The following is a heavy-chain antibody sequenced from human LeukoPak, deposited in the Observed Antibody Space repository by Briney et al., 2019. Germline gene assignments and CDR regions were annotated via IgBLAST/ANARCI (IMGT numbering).Heavy chain of an antibody. D-gene: IGHD4-23*01. J-gene: IGHJ4*02. V-gene: IGHV3-74*03. CDR1: GFTISSYW. Sequence: GGSLRLSCGATGFTISSYWMHWVRQAPGKGLVWVSRINGDGSSTTYADSVKGRFTISRDNAKNTLYLQMNSLRAEDTAVYYCAKGGTTVVDYWGQGTLDTVSS. CDR3: AKGGTTVVDY. CDR2: INGDGSST.